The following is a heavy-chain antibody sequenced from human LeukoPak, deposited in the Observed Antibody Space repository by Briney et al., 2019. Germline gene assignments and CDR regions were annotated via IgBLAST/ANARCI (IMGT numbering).Heavy chain of an antibody. V-gene: IGHV4-39*01. CDR1: GGSISSSSYY. J-gene: IGHJ1*01. CDR2: IYYTGST. Sequence: PSETLSLTCTVSGGSISSSSYYWGWIRQPPGKGLEWIGTIYYTGSTYYNPSLKSRVTISVDTSKNQFSLKLSSVTAADTAVYYCAILEYSSSFFQHWGQGTLVTVSS. D-gene: IGHD6-6*01. CDR3: AILEYSSSFFQH.